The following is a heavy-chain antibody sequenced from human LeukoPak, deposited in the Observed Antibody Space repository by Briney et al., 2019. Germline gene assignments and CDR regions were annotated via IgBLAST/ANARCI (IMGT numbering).Heavy chain of an antibody. CDR1: GFTFSSYA. CDR2: ISYDGSNK. Sequence: GGSLRLSCAASGFTFSSYAMHWVRPAPGKGLEWVAVISYDGSNKYYADSVKGRFTISRDNSKNTLYLQMNSLRAEDTAVYYCARALYGSGSYYNYYYYGMDVWGKGTTVTVSS. V-gene: IGHV3-30*04. CDR3: ARALYGSGSYYNYYYYGMDV. D-gene: IGHD3-10*01. J-gene: IGHJ6*04.